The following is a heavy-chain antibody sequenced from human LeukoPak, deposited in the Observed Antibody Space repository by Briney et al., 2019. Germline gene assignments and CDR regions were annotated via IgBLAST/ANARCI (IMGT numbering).Heavy chain of an antibody. CDR2: IYSGGST. V-gene: IGHV3-53*01. Sequence: GGSLRLSCAASGFTFSSYGMHWVRQAPGKGLEWVSVIYSGGSTYYADSVKGRFTISRDNSKNTLYLQMNSLRAEDTAVYYCARDRGIAVAGPSFDYWGQGTLVTVSS. D-gene: IGHD6-19*01. CDR1: GFTFSSYG. J-gene: IGHJ4*02. CDR3: ARDRGIAVAGPSFDY.